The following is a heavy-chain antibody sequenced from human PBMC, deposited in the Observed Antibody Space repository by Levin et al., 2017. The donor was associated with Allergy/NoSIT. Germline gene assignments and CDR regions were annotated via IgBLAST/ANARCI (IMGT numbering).Heavy chain of an antibody. D-gene: IGHD5-12*01. V-gene: IGHV3-7*01. Sequence: PGGSLRLSCAASGFTFSSYWMSWVRQAPGKGLEWVANIKQDGSEKYYVDSVKGRFTISRDNAKNSLYLQMNSLRAEDTAVYYCAREKGGGMWLRPGPLDYWGQGTLVTVSS. CDR3: AREKGGGMWLRPGPLDY. J-gene: IGHJ4*02. CDR1: GFTFSSYW. CDR2: IKQDGSEK.